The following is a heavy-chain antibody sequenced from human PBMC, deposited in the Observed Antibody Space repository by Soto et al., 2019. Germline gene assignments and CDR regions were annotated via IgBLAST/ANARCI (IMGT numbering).Heavy chain of an antibody. CDR2: ISSSGSTI. J-gene: IGHJ6*02. CDR1: GFTFSDYY. V-gene: IGHV3-11*04. Sequence: GSLRLSCAASGFTFSDYYMSWIRQAPGKGLEWVSYISSSGSTIYYADSVKGRFTISRDNSKNTLYLQMNSLRAEDTAVYYCAKDPVDTAFYYYYGMDVWGQGTTVTVSS. CDR3: AKDPVDTAFYYYYGMDV. D-gene: IGHD5-18*01.